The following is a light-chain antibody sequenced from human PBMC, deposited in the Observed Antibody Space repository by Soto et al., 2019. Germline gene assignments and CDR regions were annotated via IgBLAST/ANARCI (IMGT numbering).Light chain of an antibody. CDR1: QGLSSW. J-gene: IGKJ2*01. CDR3: QQAYSFPYT. CDR2: AAS. V-gene: IGKV1D-12*01. Sequence: DIQMTQSPSFVSASVGDSVSITCRASQGLSSWLAWYQQKPGKAPKLLIYAASSLQSGVPSRFSGSGSGTHFTLTISSLQPEDFATYYCQQAYSFPYTFGLGTKVDIK.